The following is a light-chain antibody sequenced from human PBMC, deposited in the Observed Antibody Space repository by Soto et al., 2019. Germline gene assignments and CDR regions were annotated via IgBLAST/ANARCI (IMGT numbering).Light chain of an antibody. J-gene: IGLJ3*02. CDR1: NIGSKS. CDR2: YDS. Sequence: SYELTQPPSVSVAPGETARITCGGNNIGSKSVHWYQQRPGQAPVLVIYYDSDRSSGIPERFSGSNSGNTATLTITRVAAGDEADYYCQVWDRRSDHRGVFGGGTKLTVL. CDR3: QVWDRRSDHRGV. V-gene: IGLV3-21*04.